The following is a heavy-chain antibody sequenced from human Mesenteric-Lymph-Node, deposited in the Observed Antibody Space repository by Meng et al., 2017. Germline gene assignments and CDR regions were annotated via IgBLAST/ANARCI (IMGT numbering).Heavy chain of an antibody. CDR3: ARPAPDGYNQFDY. J-gene: IGHJ4*02. Sequence: GESLKISCAASGFTFSSYSMNWVRQAPGKGLEWVSYISSSGSTIYYADSVKGRFTISRDNAKNSLYLQMNSLRAEDTAVYYCARPAPDGYNQFDYWGQGTLVTVAS. CDR1: GFTFSSYS. V-gene: IGHV3-48*04. D-gene: IGHD5-24*01. CDR2: ISSSGSTI.